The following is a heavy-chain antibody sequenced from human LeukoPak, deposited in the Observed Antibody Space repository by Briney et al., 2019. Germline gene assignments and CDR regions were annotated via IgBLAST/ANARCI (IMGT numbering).Heavy chain of an antibody. V-gene: IGHV3-74*01. J-gene: IGHJ4*02. D-gene: IGHD6-19*01. CDR2: IKTDGTVT. CDR3: ATKQWLAPPPDS. Sequence: PGGSVRHSCASSGCTYIKYWMLWVRPATGKGLEGVSRIKTDGTVTTYADSVKGRFTVSRDNADNTMFLQRNSVRDEDTAVYYCATKQWLAPPPDSWGQGTPVTVSS. CDR1: GCTYIKYW.